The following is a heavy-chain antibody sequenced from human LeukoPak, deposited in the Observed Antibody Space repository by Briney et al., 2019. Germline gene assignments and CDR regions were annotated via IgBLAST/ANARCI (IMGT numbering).Heavy chain of an antibody. Sequence: GGSLRLSCAASGFIFSSFGLHWVRQAPGKGLEGVAFIRYDGGDKYYADSVKGGFTISRDNSKNVLFLHVNSLRPEDTAVYYCAKDHNYYDSSGYLDYWGQGTLVTVSS. CDR3: AKDHNYYDSSGYLDY. CDR1: GFIFSSFG. CDR2: IRYDGGDK. J-gene: IGHJ4*01. V-gene: IGHV3-30*02. D-gene: IGHD3-22*01.